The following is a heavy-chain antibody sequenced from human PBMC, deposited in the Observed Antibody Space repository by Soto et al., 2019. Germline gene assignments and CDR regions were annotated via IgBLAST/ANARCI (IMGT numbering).Heavy chain of an antibody. CDR1: GDSVSSNSAA. D-gene: IGHD2-15*01. V-gene: IGHV6-1*01. J-gene: IGHJ6*02. Sequence: QTLSLTCAISGDSVSSNSAAWNWIRQSPSRGLEWLGRTYYRSKWYNDYAVSVKSRITINPDTSKNQFSLQLNSVTPEDTAVYYCARDHVVVVAATETIYYGMDVWGQGTTVTVSS. CDR3: ARDHVVVVAATETIYYGMDV. CDR2: TYYRSKWYN.